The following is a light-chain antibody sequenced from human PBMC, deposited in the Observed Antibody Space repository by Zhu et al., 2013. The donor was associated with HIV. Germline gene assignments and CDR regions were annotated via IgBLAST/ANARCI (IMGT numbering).Light chain of an antibody. CDR3: SSYTTARSYV. CDR1: NSDVGAHNY. CDR2: DVD. V-gene: IGLV2-14*01. Sequence: QSALTQPASVSGSPGQSITISCIGSNSDVGAHNYVSWYQHHPDKAPKLIIFDVDSRPSGVSNRFSGSKSGNTASLTISGLQADDEADYYCSSYTTARSYVFGTGTKVTVL. J-gene: IGLJ1*01.